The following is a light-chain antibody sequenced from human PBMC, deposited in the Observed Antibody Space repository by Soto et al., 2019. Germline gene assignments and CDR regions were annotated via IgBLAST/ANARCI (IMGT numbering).Light chain of an antibody. CDR2: AAS. CDR3: LQDYNYPRT. V-gene: IGKV1-6*01. Sequence: AIQMTQSPSPLSASVGDRVTITCRASQAITNDVGWFQQKPGKAPKLLIYAASHLHSGVPSRFSGSGSDTDFTLTISSLQPEDFATYYGLQDYNYPRTFGQGTKVEL. CDR1: QAITND. J-gene: IGKJ1*01.